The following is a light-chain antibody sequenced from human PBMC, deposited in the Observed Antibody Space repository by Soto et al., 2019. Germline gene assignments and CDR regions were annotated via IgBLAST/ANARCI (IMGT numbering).Light chain of an antibody. CDR2: GAF. Sequence: EIVLTQSPGTLSLSPGERATLSCRASQSVSSSYLAWYQQKPGQAPRLLIYGAFSRATGIPDMFSGSGSGTDFTLTISRLEPEDFAVYYCQQYGSSPELTFGGGTKVEIK. CDR1: QSVSSSY. CDR3: QQYGSSPELT. J-gene: IGKJ4*01. V-gene: IGKV3-20*01.